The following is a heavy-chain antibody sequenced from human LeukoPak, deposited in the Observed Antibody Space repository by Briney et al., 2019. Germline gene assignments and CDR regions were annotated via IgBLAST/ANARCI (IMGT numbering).Heavy chain of an antibody. Sequence: PGGSLRLSCSASGFTFSSSWTTWVRQAPGKGLEWVANIKQDGSEQYTADSLKGRFTISRDNDKKLVFLQMNSLRVDDTAVYYCARVGPSYYYYYMDAWGNGTTVIVSS. CDR1: GFTFSSSW. V-gene: IGHV3-7*01. CDR3: ARVGPSYYYYYMDA. J-gene: IGHJ6*03. CDR2: IKQDGSEQ.